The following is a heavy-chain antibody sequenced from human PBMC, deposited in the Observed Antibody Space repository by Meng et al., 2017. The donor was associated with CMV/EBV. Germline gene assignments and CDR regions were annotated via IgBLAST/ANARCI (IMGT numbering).Heavy chain of an antibody. Sequence: QVRLGRSGAEVKRHGASVKVSCKASGYTFTSNGISWVRQAPGQGLEWMGWISAYNGNTNYAQKLQGRVTMTTDTSTSTAYMELRSLRSDDTAVYYCARDPLFGGGGRFDLWGRGTLVTVSS. J-gene: IGHJ2*01. CDR3: ARDPLFGGGGRFDL. CDR1: GYTFTSNG. D-gene: IGHD3-10*01. CDR2: ISAYNGNT. V-gene: IGHV1-18*01.